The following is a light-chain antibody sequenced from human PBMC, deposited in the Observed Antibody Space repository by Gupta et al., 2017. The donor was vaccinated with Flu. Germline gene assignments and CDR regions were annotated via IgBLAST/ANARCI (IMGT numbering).Light chain of an antibody. Sequence: QSALTQPASVSGSPGQSITISCTGTSSDVGGYNYVSWYQQHPGKAPKLMIYEFSNRPSGVANRFSGSKSGNTASLTISGLQAEDEAEDYCSSYTSSSTRGGWVFGGGTKLTVL. V-gene: IGLV2-14*01. CDR1: SSDVGGYNY. CDR2: EFS. CDR3: SSYTSSSTRGGWV. J-gene: IGLJ3*02.